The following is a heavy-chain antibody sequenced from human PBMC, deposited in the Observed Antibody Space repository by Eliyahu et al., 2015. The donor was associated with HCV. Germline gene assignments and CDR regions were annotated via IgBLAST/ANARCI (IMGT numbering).Heavy chain of an antibody. Sequence: QLQLQESGPGLVKPSETLSLTCTVXGGSISSXSYXWGWIRQPPGKGXEWIGNIXYSGYTYYSPSLKSRVIMSVDTSKNQFSLKMSSVTAADTAVYYCARARTSMVTGTPLDVVDIWGQGTVVTVSS. D-gene: IGHD5-18*01. J-gene: IGHJ3*02. CDR1: GGSISSXSYX. CDR2: IXYSGYT. CDR3: ARARTSMVTGTPLDVVDI. V-gene: IGHV4-39*01.